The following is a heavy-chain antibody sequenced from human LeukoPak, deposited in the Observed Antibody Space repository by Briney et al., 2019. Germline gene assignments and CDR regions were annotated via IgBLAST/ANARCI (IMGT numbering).Heavy chain of an antibody. J-gene: IGHJ4*02. CDR1: GFTFDDYA. V-gene: IGHV3-9*01. D-gene: IGHD3-22*01. CDR2: ISWNRGSI. Sequence: GRSLRLSCAASGFTFDDYAMHWVRQAPGKGLEWVSGISWNRGSIGYADSVKGRFTISRDNAKNSLYLQMNSLRAEDTALYYCAATKETNYYDSSGYYSPFDYWGQGTLVTVSS. CDR3: AATKETNYYDSSGYYSPFDY.